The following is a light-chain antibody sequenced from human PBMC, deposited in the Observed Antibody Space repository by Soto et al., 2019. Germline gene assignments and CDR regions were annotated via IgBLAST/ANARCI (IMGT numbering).Light chain of an antibody. CDR3: QQYNNWPRA. V-gene: IGKV3D-15*01. CDR2: GAS. J-gene: IGKJ1*01. Sequence: EIVMTQSPFTLSVSPGERATLSCRASQSVSSNLAWYQHKPGQAPRLLIYGASTRTTGIPARFSGSGSGTEFTLTISSLQSEDFAVYYCQQYNNWPRAFGQGTKVDIK. CDR1: QSVSSN.